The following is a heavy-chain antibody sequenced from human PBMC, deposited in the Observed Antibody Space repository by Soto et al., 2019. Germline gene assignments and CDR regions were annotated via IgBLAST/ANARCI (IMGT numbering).Heavy chain of an antibody. CDR1: AGSISTYY. CDR2: VYDSGTT. Sequence: AETLSLTCTVAAGSISTYYCSWIRQPPGKGLEWIGYVYDSGTTNYNHSLKGRVTISVDTSKNQVSLRRSSVSAADTAVYYCARYGSNVRWLDPWGQGNLVTVX. D-gene: IGHD3-10*01. CDR3: ARYGSNVRWLDP. J-gene: IGHJ5*02. V-gene: IGHV4-59*01.